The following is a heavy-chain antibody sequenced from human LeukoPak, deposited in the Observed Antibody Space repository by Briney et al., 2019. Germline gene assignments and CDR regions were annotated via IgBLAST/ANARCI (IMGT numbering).Heavy chain of an antibody. V-gene: IGHV3-23*01. Sequence: GGSLRLSCVDSGFTFSSYAMSWVRQAPGEGLEWVSAISGSGGNTYYADSVKGRFTISRDTSKNTLYLQMNSLRAEKTAVYYCAKDRGSSSWYSLSSYHFDYWGQGTLVTVSS. CDR2: ISGSGGNT. D-gene: IGHD6-13*01. CDR1: GFTFSSYA. CDR3: AKDRGSSSWYSLSSYHFDY. J-gene: IGHJ4*02.